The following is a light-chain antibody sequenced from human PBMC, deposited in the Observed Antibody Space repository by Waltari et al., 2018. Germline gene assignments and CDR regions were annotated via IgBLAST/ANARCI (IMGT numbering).Light chain of an antibody. Sequence: QSALTQPASVSGSPGQSLPISCTGTSSDVGGYTYVSWYQQHPGKAPKLMIYEVSNRPSGVSNRFSGSKSGNTASLTISGLQAEDEADYYCSSYTSSSIVVFGGGTKLTVL. CDR1: SSDVGGYTY. V-gene: IGLV2-14*01. CDR2: EVS. CDR3: SSYTSSSIVV. J-gene: IGLJ2*01.